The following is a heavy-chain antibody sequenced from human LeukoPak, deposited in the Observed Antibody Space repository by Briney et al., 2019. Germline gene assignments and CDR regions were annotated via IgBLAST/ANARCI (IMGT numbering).Heavy chain of an antibody. CDR3: AERLRPYFDWLPTNY. V-gene: IGHV3-7*03. D-gene: IGHD3-9*01. J-gene: IGHJ4*02. CDR1: GFTFSNYW. Sequence: GGSLRLSCAASGFTFSNYWMTWVRQAPGKGLEWVANIKPDESEKYYVGSVKGRFTTSRGNAKNSLYLQMNSLRAEDTAVYYCAERLRPYFDWLPTNYWGQGTLVTVSS. CDR2: IKPDESEK.